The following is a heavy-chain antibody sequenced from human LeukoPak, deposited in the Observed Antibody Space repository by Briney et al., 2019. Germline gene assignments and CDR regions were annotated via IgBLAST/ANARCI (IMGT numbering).Heavy chain of an antibody. V-gene: IGHV1-18*01. D-gene: IGHD5-24*01. CDR3: ARVFVGGYNQNWFDP. CDR1: GYTFTSYG. CDR2: ISAYNGNT. Sequence: ASVKVSCKASGYTFTSYGISWVRQAPGQGLEWMGWISAYNGNTNNAQKLQGRVTMTTDTSTSTAYMELRSLRSDDTAVYYCARVFVGGYNQNWFDPWGQGTLVTVSS. J-gene: IGHJ5*02.